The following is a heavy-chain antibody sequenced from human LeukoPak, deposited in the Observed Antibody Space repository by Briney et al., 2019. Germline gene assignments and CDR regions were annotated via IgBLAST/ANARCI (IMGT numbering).Heavy chain of an antibody. CDR2: ISSSSSTI. CDR1: GFTFSSYS. CDR3: ARDYYDSSGYYQNLPFDY. Sequence: PGGSLRLSCAASGFTFSSYSMNWVRQAPGKGLEWVSYISSSSSTIYYADSVKGRFTISRDNAKNSLYLQMNSPRDEDTAVYYCARDYYDSSGYYQNLPFDYWGQGTLVTVSS. J-gene: IGHJ4*02. V-gene: IGHV3-48*02. D-gene: IGHD3-22*01.